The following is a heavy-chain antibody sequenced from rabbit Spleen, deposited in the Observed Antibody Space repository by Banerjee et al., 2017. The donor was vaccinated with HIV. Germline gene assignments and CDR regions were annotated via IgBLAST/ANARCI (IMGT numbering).Heavy chain of an antibody. Sequence: QSLEESGGDLVKPGASLTLTCTASGFSFSSSDYMCWVRQAPGKGLEWISCIAGSSSGFTYSATWAKGRFTCSKTSSTTVTLQMPSLTAADTATYFCARSRADTSANNFVGWLDLWGQGTLVTVS. CDR3: ARSRADTSANNFVGWLDL. CDR1: GFSFSSSDY. CDR2: IAGSSSGFT. V-gene: IGHV1S40*01. D-gene: IGHD1-1*01. J-gene: IGHJ5*01.